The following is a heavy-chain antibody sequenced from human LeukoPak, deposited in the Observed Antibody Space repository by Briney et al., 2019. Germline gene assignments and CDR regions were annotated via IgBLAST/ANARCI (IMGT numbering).Heavy chain of an antibody. CDR1: GYTFTVYY. Sequence: ASVMVSCKASGYTFTVYYMHWVRQAPGQGLEWMGWINPNSGATNFAQKFQGRVTMTRDTSISTAYMELSRLRSDDTAVYYCARREVTETDAFDIWGQGTMVTVSS. D-gene: IGHD4-23*01. CDR2: INPNSGAT. CDR3: ARREVTETDAFDI. J-gene: IGHJ3*02. V-gene: IGHV1-2*02.